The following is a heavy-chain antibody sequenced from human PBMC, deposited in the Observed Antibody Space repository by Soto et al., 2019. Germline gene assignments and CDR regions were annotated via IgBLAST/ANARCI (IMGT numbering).Heavy chain of an antibody. CDR2: INHSGST. J-gene: IGHJ1*01. CDR3: ARGVCSSTSCYEYFQH. D-gene: IGHD2-2*01. CDR1: GGSFSGYY. Sequence: SETLSLTCAVYGGSFSGYYWSWIRQPPGKGLEWIGEINHSGSTNYNPSLKSRVTISVDTSKNQFSLKLSTVTAADTAVYYCARGVCSSTSCYEYFQHWGQGTLVTVSS. V-gene: IGHV4-34*01.